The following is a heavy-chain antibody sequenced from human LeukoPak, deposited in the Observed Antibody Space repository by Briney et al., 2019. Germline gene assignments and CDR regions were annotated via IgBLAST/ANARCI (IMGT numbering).Heavy chain of an antibody. Sequence: PGGSLRLSCAASGFIFSGYWMSWVRQAPGKGLEWVSVIYSGGSTYYADSVKGRFTISRDNSKNTLYLQMNSLRAEDTAVYYCARDGGSGSDAFDIWGQGTMVTVSS. CDR2: IYSGGST. V-gene: IGHV3-53*01. CDR3: ARDGGSGSDAFDI. D-gene: IGHD3-10*01. J-gene: IGHJ3*02. CDR1: GFIFSGYW.